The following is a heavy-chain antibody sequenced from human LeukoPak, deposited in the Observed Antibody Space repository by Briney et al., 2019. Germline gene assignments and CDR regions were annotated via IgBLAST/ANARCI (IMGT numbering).Heavy chain of an antibody. V-gene: IGHV4-59*01. J-gene: IGHJ6*03. Sequence: SETLSLTCTVSGGSISSYYWSWIRQPPGKGLEWIGYIYYSGSTNYNPSLKSRVTISVETSKNQFSLKLSSVTAADTAVYYCARGGFGDGYNLAWGYYYYYMDVWGKGPRSPSP. CDR2: IYYSGST. D-gene: IGHD5-24*01. CDR3: ARGGFGDGYNLAWGYYYYYMDV. CDR1: GGSISSYY.